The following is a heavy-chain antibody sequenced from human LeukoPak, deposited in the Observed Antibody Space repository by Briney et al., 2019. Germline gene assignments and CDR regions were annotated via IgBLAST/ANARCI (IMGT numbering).Heavy chain of an antibody. CDR2: ISAYNGNT. Sequence: ASVKVSCKASGYTFTSYGISWVRQAPGQGLEWMGWISAYNGNTNYAQKLQGRVTMTTDTSTSTAYTELRSLRSDDTAVYYCASSFNWNDGSYYYYMDVWGKGTTVTVSS. D-gene: IGHD1-20*01. J-gene: IGHJ6*03. CDR1: GYTFTSYG. V-gene: IGHV1-18*01. CDR3: ASSFNWNDGSYYYYMDV.